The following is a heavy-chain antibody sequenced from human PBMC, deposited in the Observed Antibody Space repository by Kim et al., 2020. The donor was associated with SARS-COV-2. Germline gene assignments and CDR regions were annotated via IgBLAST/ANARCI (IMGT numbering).Heavy chain of an antibody. Sequence: GGSLRLSCAASGFTFSSYAMSWVRQAPGKGLEWVSAISGSGGSTYYADSVKGRFTISRDNSKNTLYLQMNSLRAEDTAVYYCAKLGMYDILTGYYKGNWFDPWGQGTLVTVSS. D-gene: IGHD3-9*01. CDR1: GFTFSSYA. CDR3: AKLGMYDILTGYYKGNWFDP. J-gene: IGHJ5*02. V-gene: IGHV3-23*01. CDR2: ISGSGGST.